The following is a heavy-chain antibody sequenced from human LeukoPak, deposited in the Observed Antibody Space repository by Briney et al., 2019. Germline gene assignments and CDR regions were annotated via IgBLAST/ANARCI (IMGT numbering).Heavy chain of an antibody. CDR2: IYYSGST. V-gene: IGHV4-39*01. D-gene: IGHD2-2*01. J-gene: IGHJ6*03. CDR1: GGSISSYY. Sequence: SETLSLTCTVSGGSISSYYWGWIRQPPGKGLEWIGNIYYSGSTYYNPSLKSRVTISVDTSKNQFSLKLSSVTAADTAVYYCASSSIVPAAMVGLTTYYYYMDVWGKGTTVTVSS. CDR3: ASSSIVPAAMVGLTTYYYYMDV.